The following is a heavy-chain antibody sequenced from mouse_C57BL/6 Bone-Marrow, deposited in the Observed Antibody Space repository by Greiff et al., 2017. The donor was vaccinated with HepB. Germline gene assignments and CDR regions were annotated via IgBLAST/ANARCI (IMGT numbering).Heavy chain of an antibody. CDR1: GYSFTSGYF. J-gene: IGHJ2*01. Sequence: VQLQQSGPGLVKPSQSLSLTCSVTGYSFTSGYFWYLIRQFPGNILEWMDYISYYGSNNYNPSLKNRISITRDTSKNQFFLELNSVTTEDAATYYCARWEYYFDYWGQGTTRTVSS. CDR2: ISYYGSN. V-gene: IGHV3-6*01. D-gene: IGHD4-1*01. CDR3: ARWEYYFDY.